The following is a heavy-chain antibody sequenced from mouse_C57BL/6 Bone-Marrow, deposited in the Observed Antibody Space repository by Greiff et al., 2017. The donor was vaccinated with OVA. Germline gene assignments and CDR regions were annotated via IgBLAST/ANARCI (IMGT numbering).Heavy chain of an antibody. D-gene: IGHD2-2*01. V-gene: IGHV1-76*01. CDR1: GYTFTDYY. J-gene: IGHJ2*01. CDR2: IYPGSGNI. CDR3: ARSERLRDYFDY. Sequence: QVQLQQSGAELVRPGASVKLSCKASGYTFTDYYISWVKQRPGQGLEWIARIYPGSGNIYYNEKFKGKATLTAEKSSSTAYMQRSSLTSDDSAVYFWARSERLRDYFDYWGQGTTLTVSS.